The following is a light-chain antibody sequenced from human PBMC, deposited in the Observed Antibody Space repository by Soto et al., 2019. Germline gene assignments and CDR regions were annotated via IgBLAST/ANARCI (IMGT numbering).Light chain of an antibody. CDR1: QGIGRW. CDR3: KQGHDFPIT. CDR2: GAS. Sequence: DIKMTQSPSSVSVSVGDRVTISCRAGQGIGRWLAWYQQRPGKTPKLLIYGASNLLPGVTSRFSGSGSGTDFTLNISGLQSEDIGTYYCKQGHDFPITFGQGTRLEI. J-gene: IGKJ5*01. V-gene: IGKV1-12*01.